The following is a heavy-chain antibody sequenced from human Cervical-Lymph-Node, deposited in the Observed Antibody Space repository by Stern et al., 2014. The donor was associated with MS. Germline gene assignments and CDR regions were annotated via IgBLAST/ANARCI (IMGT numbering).Heavy chain of an antibody. D-gene: IGHD4-11*01. J-gene: IGHJ4*02. CDR1: GFSVSSHS. Sequence: VQLVESGGGVVQPWRSLRLSCAASGFSVSSHSMHWVRPAPCKGLAWGTYIWYDGSKKKYADSVRGRFTISRDTSKNTLDLQMNSLRVEDTALYYCAREDYRNYSPYIDYWGQGTRVTVSS. CDR2: IWYDGSKK. CDR3: AREDYRNYSPYIDY. V-gene: IGHV3-30-3*01.